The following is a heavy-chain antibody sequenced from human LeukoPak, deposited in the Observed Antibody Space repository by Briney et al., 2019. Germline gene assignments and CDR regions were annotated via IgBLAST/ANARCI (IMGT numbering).Heavy chain of an antibody. CDR3: AKRWSNAIDI. D-gene: IGHD3-3*01. Sequence: PGGSLRLSCAASGFTFSTYDMNWVRQAPGKGLEWVSVISGSGGSTNHADSVKGRFTISRDNSKNTLYLQMNSLRDEDTAVYYCAKRWSNAIDIWGQGTMVTVSS. J-gene: IGHJ3*02. CDR1: GFTFSTYD. V-gene: IGHV3-23*01. CDR2: ISGSGGST.